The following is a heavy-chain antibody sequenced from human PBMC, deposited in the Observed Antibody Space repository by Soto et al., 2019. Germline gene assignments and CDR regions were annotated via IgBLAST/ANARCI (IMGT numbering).Heavy chain of an antibody. CDR1: GFTFSSYE. V-gene: IGHV3-48*03. Sequence: GGSLRLSCAASGFTFSSYEMNWVRQAPGKGLEWVSYISSSGSTIYYADSVKGRFTISRDNAKNSLYLQMNSLRAEDTAVYYCARDRITMVRGVIIYYYGMDVWGQGTTVTVSS. D-gene: IGHD3-10*01. CDR2: ISSSGSTI. J-gene: IGHJ6*02. CDR3: ARDRITMVRGVIIYYYGMDV.